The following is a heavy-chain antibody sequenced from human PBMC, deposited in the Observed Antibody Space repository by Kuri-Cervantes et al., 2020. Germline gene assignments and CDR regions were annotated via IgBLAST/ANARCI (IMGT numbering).Heavy chain of an antibody. CDR2: IEQDGSEK. CDR1: GFTFSSYW. CDR3: ARTYCSGGSCYDHFDY. D-gene: IGHD2-15*01. V-gene: IGHV3-7*03. J-gene: IGHJ4*02. Sequence: GGSLRLSCAASGFTFSSYWMSWVRQAPGKGLEWVANIEQDGSEKYYVDSVKGRFTISRDNAKNSLYLQMTSLRAEDTAVYYCARTYCSGGSCYDHFDYWGQGTLVTVSS.